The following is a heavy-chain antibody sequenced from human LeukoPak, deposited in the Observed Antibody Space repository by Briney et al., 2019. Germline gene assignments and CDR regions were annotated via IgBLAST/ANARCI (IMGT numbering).Heavy chain of an antibody. CDR3: AKDRAIGAAATGAFDM. J-gene: IGHJ3*02. D-gene: IGHD6-13*01. Sequence: GGSLRLSCAASGFTFSNYAMSWVRQAPGKGLEWVSSISGSGGNTYYADSVKGRFTISRDNSKNTLYLQMNSLRAEDTAIYYCAKDRAIGAAATGAFDMWGQGTLVTVSS. CDR2: ISGSGGNT. CDR1: GFTFSNYA. V-gene: IGHV3-23*01.